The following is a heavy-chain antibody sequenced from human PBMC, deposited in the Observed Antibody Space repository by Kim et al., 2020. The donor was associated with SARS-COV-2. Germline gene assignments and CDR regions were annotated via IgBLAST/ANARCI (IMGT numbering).Heavy chain of an antibody. Sequence: SETLSLTCTVSGGSISSGNYYWSWTRQPAGKGLEWIGRIYTSGGSTKYNPSLKSRVTISLDTPKNQFSLKLSSVTAADTAVYYCATSYYDILTGYGMDVWGQGTTVTVSS. CDR2: IYTSGGST. CDR1: GGSISSGNYY. CDR3: ATSYYDILTGYGMDV. V-gene: IGHV4-61*02. D-gene: IGHD3-9*01. J-gene: IGHJ6*02.